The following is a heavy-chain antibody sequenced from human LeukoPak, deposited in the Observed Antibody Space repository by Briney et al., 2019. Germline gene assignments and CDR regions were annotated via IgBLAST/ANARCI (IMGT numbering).Heavy chain of an antibody. D-gene: IGHD2-15*01. CDR1: GFTFSDYY. CDR3: ARRGTTYCTVDSCHPNWFDP. CDR2: INGSSSDT. V-gene: IGHV3-11*03. Sequence: PGGSLRLSCAASGFTFSDYYMTWIRQAPGRGLEWISYINGSSSDTNYADSVRGRFTISRDIAKNSLYLLMNSLRVEDTAVYYCARRGTTYCTVDSCHPNWFDPWGQGTLVTVSS. J-gene: IGHJ5*02.